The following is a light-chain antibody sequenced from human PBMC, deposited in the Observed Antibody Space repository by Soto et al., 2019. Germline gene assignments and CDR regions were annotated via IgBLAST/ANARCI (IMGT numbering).Light chain of an antibody. V-gene: IGKV3-20*01. Sequence: EIVLTQSPGTLSWSPGERATLSCRASQSVISRNLAWYQQKPGQAPRLLIYGASSRATGIPDRFSGSGSGTDFTLTISRLEPEDFAVYYCQQYGSSPQPITFGQGTRLEIK. CDR1: QSVISRN. CDR3: QQYGSSPQPIT. CDR2: GAS. J-gene: IGKJ5*01.